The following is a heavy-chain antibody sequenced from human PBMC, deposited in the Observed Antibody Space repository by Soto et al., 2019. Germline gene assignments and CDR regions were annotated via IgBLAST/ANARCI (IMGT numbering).Heavy chain of an antibody. CDR2: ISYDGSNK. CDR3: ARDMMMDWYYYYGMDV. J-gene: IGHJ6*02. Sequence: LRLSCAASGFTFSSYAMHWVRQAPGKGLEWVAVISYDGSNKYYADSVKGRFTISRDNSKNTLYLQMNSLRAEDTAVYYCARDMMMDWYYYYGMDVWGQGTTVTVSS. CDR1: GFTFSSYA. D-gene: IGHD3-16*01. V-gene: IGHV3-30-3*01.